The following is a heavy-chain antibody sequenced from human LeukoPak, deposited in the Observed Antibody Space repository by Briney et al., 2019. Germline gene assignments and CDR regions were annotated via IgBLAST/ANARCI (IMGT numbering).Heavy chain of an antibody. D-gene: IGHD5-12*01. V-gene: IGHV1-69*01. CDR2: IIPIFGTA. J-gene: IGHJ6*03. Sequence: EASVKASCKASGGTFSSYAISWVRQAPGQGLEWMGGIIPIFGTANYAQKFQGRVTITADESTSTAYMELSSLRSEDTAVYYCARARNEWLWKDNYYYYYMDVWGKGTTVTVSS. CDR3: ARARNEWLWKDNYYYYYMDV. CDR1: GGTFSSYA.